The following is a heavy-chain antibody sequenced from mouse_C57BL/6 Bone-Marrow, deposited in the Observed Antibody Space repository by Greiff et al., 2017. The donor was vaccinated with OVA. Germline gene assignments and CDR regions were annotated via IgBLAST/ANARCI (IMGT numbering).Heavy chain of an antibody. Sequence: QVQLQQPGAELVRPGSSVKLSCKASGYTFTSYWMHWVKQRPIQGLEWIGNIDPSDSETHYNQKFKDKATLTVDKSSSTAYMQLSSLTSEDSAVYYCARGGEYDVGTHFDYWGQGTTLTVSS. CDR1: GYTFTSYW. CDR3: ARGGEYDVGTHFDY. J-gene: IGHJ2*01. D-gene: IGHD2-14*01. CDR2: IDPSDSET. V-gene: IGHV1-52*01.